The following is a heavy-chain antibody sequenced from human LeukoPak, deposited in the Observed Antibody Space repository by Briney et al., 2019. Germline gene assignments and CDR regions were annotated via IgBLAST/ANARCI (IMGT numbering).Heavy chain of an antibody. CDR3: ARDGDYDSSGKRAPGIEY. V-gene: IGHV4-30-4*01. J-gene: IGHJ4*02. D-gene: IGHD3-22*01. CDR2: IYYSGST. Sequence: SQTLSLTCTVSGGSISSGDYYWSWIRQPPGKGLEWIGYIYYSGSTYYNPSLKSRVTISVDTSENQFSLKLSSVTAADTAVYYCARDGDYDSSGKRAPGIEYWGQGTLVTVSS. CDR1: GGSISSGDYY.